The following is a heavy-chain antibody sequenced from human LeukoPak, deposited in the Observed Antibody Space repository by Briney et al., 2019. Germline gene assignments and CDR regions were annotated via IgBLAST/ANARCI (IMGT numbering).Heavy chain of an antibody. CDR1: GGSFSGYY. D-gene: IGHD3-22*01. CDR2: INHSGST. V-gene: IGHV4-34*01. J-gene: IGHJ4*02. Sequence: SETLSLTCAVYGGSFSGYYWSWIRQPPGKGLEWIGEINHSGSTNYNPSLKSRVTISVDTSKNQFSLKLSSVTAADTAVYYCARLAPADYYDSSGYPDYWGQGTLVTVSS. CDR3: ARLAPADYYDSSGYPDY.